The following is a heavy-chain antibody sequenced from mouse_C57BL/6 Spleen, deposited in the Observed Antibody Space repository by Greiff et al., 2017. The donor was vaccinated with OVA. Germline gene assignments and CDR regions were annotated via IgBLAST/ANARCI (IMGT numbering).Heavy chain of an antibody. CDR1: GYTFTSYW. CDR2: IDPSDSDT. Sequence: VQLQQPGAELVMPGASVKLSCKASGYTFTSYWMHWVKQRPGQGLEWIGEIDPSDSDTNYNQKFKGKSTLTVDKSSSTAYMQLSSLTSEDSAVYYCARGGNSFDYWGQGTTLTVSS. CDR3: ARGGNSFDY. J-gene: IGHJ2*01. V-gene: IGHV1-69*01.